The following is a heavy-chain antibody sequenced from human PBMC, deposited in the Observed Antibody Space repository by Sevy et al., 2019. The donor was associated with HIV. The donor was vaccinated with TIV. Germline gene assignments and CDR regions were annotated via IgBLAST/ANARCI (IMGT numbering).Heavy chain of an antibody. D-gene: IGHD2-2*01. CDR2: IKQDGSEK. Sequence: GGSLRLSCAASGFAFSSSWMIWVRQAPGKGLEWVANIKQDGSEKYYVDFLKGRFTISRDNAKNSLYLKMNSLRAEDTAVYYCARLCTGFIYYYYYGMDVWGQGTTVTVSS. J-gene: IGHJ6*02. CDR1: GFAFSSSW. CDR3: ARLCTGFIYYYYYGMDV. V-gene: IGHV3-7*01.